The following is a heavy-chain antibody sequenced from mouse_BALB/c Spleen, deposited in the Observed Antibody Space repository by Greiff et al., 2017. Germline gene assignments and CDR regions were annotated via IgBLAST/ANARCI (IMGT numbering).Heavy chain of an antibody. V-gene: IGHV5-4*02. CDR1: GFTFSDYY. CDR2: ISDGGSYT. Sequence: EVKLMESGGGLVKPGGSLKLSCAASGFTFSDYYMYWVRQTPEQRLEWVATISDGGSYTYYPDSVKGRFTISRDNAKNNLYLQMSSLKSEDTAMYYCARDEGLLRGAMDYWGQGTSVTVSS. D-gene: IGHD1-1*01. CDR3: ARDEGLLRGAMDY. J-gene: IGHJ4*01.